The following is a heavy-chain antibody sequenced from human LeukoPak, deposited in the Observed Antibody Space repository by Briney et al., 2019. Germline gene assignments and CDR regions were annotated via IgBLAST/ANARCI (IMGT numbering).Heavy chain of an antibody. CDR3: ARANGMDV. Sequence: GGSLRLSCAAYGFTFSSYSMNLVRQAPGKGLEWVSYISSSSSTIYYADSVKGRFTISRDNAKNSLYLQMSSLRDEDTAVYYCARANGMDVWGQGTTVTVSS. CDR2: ISSSSSTI. CDR1: GFTFSSYS. V-gene: IGHV3-48*02. J-gene: IGHJ6*02.